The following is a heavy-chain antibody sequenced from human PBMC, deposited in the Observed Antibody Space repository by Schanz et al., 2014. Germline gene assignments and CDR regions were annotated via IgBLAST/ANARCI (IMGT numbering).Heavy chain of an antibody. CDR2: VNPGGGST. J-gene: IGHJ4*02. CDR3: ARGSLAGYVALLMAANDY. D-gene: IGHD2-15*01. V-gene: IGHV1-46*01. CDR1: GYPFTNYY. Sequence: QVQLVQSGAEVKKPGASVKLSCRASGYPFTNYYTHWVRQAPGQGLEWMGIVNPGGGSTSVAQRFQTRVTLTRDTSTGTAYLGLTRLRVEDTAVYYCARGSLAGYVALLMAANDYWGQGTLLTVSS.